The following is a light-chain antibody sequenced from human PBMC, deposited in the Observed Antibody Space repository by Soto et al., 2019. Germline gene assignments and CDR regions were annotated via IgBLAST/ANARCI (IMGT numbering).Light chain of an antibody. V-gene: IGLV2-11*01. CDR2: DVS. CDR3: CSYAVSSSYV. CDR1: SSDVGDYNY. Sequence: QSVLTQPRSVSGSPGQSVTISCTGTSSDVGDYNYVSWYQQHPGKAPKVMIYDVSKRPSGVPDRFSGSKSGNTASLTISGLQAEDEADYYCCSYAVSSSYVFGAGTKLTVL. J-gene: IGLJ1*01.